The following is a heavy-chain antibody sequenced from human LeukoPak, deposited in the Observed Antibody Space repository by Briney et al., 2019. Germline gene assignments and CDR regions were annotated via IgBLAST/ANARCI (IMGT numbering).Heavy chain of an antibody. Sequence: SETLSLTCAVYGGSFSGYYWSWIRQPPGKGLEWIGYIYYSGSTNYNPSLKSRVTISVDTSKNQFPLKLSSVTAADTAVYYCAREGRRIAAAASNWFDPWGQGTLVTVSS. CDR3: AREGRRIAAAASNWFDP. CDR2: IYYSGST. J-gene: IGHJ5*02. V-gene: IGHV4-59*01. D-gene: IGHD6-13*01. CDR1: GGSFSGYY.